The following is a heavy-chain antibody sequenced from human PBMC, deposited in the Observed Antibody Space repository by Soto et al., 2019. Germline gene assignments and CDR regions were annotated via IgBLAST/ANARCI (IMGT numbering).Heavy chain of an antibody. CDR1: GYTFTNYY. Sequence: ASVKVSCKASGYTFTNYYIHWVRQAPGQGLEWIGIINPSGGSTNYSPSFQGHVTISADKSISTAYLQWSSLKASDTAMYYCARIWFGESRLWFDPWGQGTLVTVSS. CDR3: ARIWFGESRLWFDP. J-gene: IGHJ5*02. CDR2: INPSGGST. D-gene: IGHD3-10*01. V-gene: IGHV1-46*01.